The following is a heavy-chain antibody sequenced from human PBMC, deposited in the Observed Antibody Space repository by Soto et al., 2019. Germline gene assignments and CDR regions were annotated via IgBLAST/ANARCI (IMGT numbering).Heavy chain of an antibody. V-gene: IGHV3-64*04. Sequence: PGGSLRLSCSASGFTFSSYAMHWVRQAPGKGLEFVSAISSNGGNTYYADSVKGRFTISRDNSKNTLYLQMNSLRAEDTAVYYCASGGSSLNFDSWGQGTLVTVSS. CDR1: GFTFSSYA. CDR2: ISSNGGNT. CDR3: ASGGSSLNFDS. J-gene: IGHJ4*02. D-gene: IGHD6-6*01.